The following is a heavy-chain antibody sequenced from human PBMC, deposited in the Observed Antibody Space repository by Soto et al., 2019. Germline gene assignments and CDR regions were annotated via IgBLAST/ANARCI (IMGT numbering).Heavy chain of an antibody. CDR1: GGSFSGHY. J-gene: IGHJ6*03. D-gene: IGHD3-3*01. V-gene: IGHV4-34*01. Sequence: QVQLDQWGPGVLKPSETLSLTCKVYGGSFSGHYWSWIRQAPGRGLEWIAEIIHTGATHYDTSLKSRVTVSLDTSKNQFSLNLTSVTAADTAVYYCARGIIPDFRRHMDVWGKGTTVTVAS. CDR3: ARGIIPDFRRHMDV. CDR2: IIHTGAT.